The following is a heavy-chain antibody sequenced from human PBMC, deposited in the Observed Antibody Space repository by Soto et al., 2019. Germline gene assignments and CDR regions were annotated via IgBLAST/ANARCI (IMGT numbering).Heavy chain of an antibody. CDR2: IIPALGTA. CDR1: GGTFSSHT. V-gene: IGHV1-69*08. J-gene: IGHJ2*01. Sequence: QDQLVQSGAEVKKPGSSVKVSCKASGGTFSSHTFSWVRQAPGQGLEWMGRIIPALGTATYAQKFQGRVTITADASATTAYMELNSLRSEDTAVYYCARPDFGDYWYFDLWGRGTLVTVSS. CDR3: ARPDFGDYWYFDL. D-gene: IGHD4-17*01.